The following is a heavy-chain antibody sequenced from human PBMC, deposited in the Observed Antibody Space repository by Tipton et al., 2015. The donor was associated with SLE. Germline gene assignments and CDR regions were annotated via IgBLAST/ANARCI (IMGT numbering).Heavy chain of an antibody. CDR1: GGSISSYY. J-gene: IGHJ4*02. V-gene: IGHV3-15*01. CDR3: TPRDY. CDR2: IKSKTDGGTT. Sequence: LTCTVSGGSISSYYWSWVRQAPGKGLEWVGRIKSKTDGGTTDYAAPVKGRFTISRDDSKNTLYLQMNSLKTEDTAVYYCTPRDYWGQGTLVTVSS.